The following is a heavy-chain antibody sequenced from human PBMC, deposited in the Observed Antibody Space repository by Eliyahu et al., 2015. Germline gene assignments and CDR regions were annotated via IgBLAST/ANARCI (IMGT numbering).Heavy chain of an antibody. CDR3: ARAVSNYGYTVDY. V-gene: IGHV4-4*07. Sequence: QVHLQESGPGLVKPSETLSLTSTVSGXSISSYYWSWIRQPAGKGLEWIGRIYTSGSTNYNPSLKSRVTMSVDTSKNQLSLKLNSVTAADTAVYYCARAVSNYGYTVDYWGQGTLVTVSS. CDR2: IYTSGST. D-gene: IGHD5-18*01. J-gene: IGHJ4*02. CDR1: GXSISSYY.